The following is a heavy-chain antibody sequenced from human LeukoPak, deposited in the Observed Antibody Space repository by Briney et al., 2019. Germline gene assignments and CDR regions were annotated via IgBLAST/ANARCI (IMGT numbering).Heavy chain of an antibody. J-gene: IGHJ6*02. CDR2: IYESGSA. D-gene: IGHD5-12*01. Sequence: PSETLSLTCSVSGGSISRSHYYWDWIRQPPGKGLEWVGNIYESGSAYYSPSFKSRVTISVDTSKNQFSLKLYSVTAADTAVYFCARRGFGGYEPNVGSYFYYNDVDVWGQGTTVTVSS. V-gene: IGHV4-39*01. CDR3: ARRGFGGYEPNVGSYFYYNDVDV. CDR1: GGSISRSHYY.